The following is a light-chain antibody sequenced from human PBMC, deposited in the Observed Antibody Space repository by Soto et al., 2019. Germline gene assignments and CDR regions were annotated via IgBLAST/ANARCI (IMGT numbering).Light chain of an antibody. CDR3: QSYDNSLSVYV. J-gene: IGLJ1*01. Sequence: QSVLTQPPSVSGAPGQRVTISCTGSSSNIGAHYDVHWYQQLPGTAPKLHIYCNRNRPSGVPDRFSGSKSGTSACLAITGLQAEDEADYYCQSYDNSLSVYVFGTGTKVTVL. CDR1: SSNIGAHYD. V-gene: IGLV1-40*01. CDR2: CNR.